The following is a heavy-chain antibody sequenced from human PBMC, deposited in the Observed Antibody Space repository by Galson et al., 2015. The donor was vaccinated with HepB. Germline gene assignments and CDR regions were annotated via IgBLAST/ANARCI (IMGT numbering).Heavy chain of an antibody. J-gene: IGHJ4*02. V-gene: IGHV3-23*01. CDR1: GFTFSNYG. CDR3: VKVSGDSEYEN. Sequence: SLRLSCAASGFTFSNYGMSWVRQAPEKGLEWVSAISGSGGSTYYADSAEGRFTISRDNSKNTLYLQMNSLRGDDTAVYHCVKVSGDSEYENWGQGTLVTVSS. D-gene: IGHD4-17*01. CDR2: ISGSGGST.